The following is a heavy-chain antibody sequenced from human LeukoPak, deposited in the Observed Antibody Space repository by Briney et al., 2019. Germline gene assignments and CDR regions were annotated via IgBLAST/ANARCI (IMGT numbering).Heavy chain of an antibody. CDR1: GYTFTGYY. CDR2: INPSGGST. CDR3: ARPTPLGYFDY. Sequence: GASVKVSCKASGYTFTGYYMHWVRQAPGQGLEWMGIINPSGGSTSYAQKFQGRVTMTRDTSTSTVYMELSSLRSEDTAVYYCARPTPLGYFDYWGQGTLVTVSS. J-gene: IGHJ4*02. V-gene: IGHV1-46*01.